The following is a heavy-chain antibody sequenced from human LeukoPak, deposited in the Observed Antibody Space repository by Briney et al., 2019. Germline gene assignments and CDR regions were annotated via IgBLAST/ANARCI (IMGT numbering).Heavy chain of an antibody. CDR1: GFTFSSYS. V-gene: IGHV3-21*01. CDR3: ASPRGAYDSSGYLH. Sequence: GGSLRLSCAASGFTFSSYSMNWVRQAPGKGLEWVSSISSSSSYIYYADSVKGRFTISRGNAKNSLYLQMNSLRAEDTAVYYCASPRGAYDSSGYLHWGQGTLVTVSS. CDR2: ISSSSSYI. D-gene: IGHD3-22*01. J-gene: IGHJ4*02.